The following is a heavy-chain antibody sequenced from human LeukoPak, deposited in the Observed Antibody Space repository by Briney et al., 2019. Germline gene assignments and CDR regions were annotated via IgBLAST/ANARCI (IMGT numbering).Heavy chain of an antibody. D-gene: IGHD4-17*01. CDR2: ISYDGSNK. V-gene: IGHV3-30*18. Sequence: GGSLRLSCAASGFTFSSYGMHWVRQAPGKGLEWVAVISYDGSNKYYADSVKGRFTISRDNSKNTLYLQMNSLRAEDTAVYYCAKDHGDNFIQYYFDYWGQGTLVTVSS. CDR3: AKDHGDNFIQYYFDY. J-gene: IGHJ4*02. CDR1: GFTFSSYG.